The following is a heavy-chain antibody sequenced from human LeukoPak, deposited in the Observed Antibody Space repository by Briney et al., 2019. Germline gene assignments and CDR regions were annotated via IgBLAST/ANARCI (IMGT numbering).Heavy chain of an antibody. CDR2: TKSKTDGGTT. V-gene: IGHV3-15*05. D-gene: IGHD2-2*01. Sequence: GGSLRLSCAASGFTFSSYSMNWVRQIPGKGLEWVGRTKSKTDGGTTDYAAPVKGIFTISRDDSKNMLYLQMNSLKVEDTAVYYCTADPPGMSTSTGIDHWGQGTLVTVSS. CDR3: TADPPGMSTSTGIDH. CDR1: GFTFSSYS. J-gene: IGHJ4*02.